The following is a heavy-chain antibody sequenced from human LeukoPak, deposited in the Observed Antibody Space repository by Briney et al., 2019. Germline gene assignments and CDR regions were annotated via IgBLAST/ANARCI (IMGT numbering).Heavy chain of an antibody. V-gene: IGHV4-59*01. CDR1: GGSISSYY. J-gene: IGHJ6*03. CDR3: ARVQFYYYYMDV. Sequence: PSETLSLTCTVPGGSISSYYWSWLRQPPGKGLEWIGYIYYSGSTNYNPSLKSRVTISVDTSKNQFSLKLSSVTAADTAVYYCARVQFYYYYMDVWGKGTTVTISS. D-gene: IGHD5-24*01. CDR2: IYYSGST.